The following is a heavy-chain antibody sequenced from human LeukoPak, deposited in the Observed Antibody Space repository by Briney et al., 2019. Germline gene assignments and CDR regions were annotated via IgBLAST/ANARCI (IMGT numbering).Heavy chain of an antibody. D-gene: IGHD2-2*01. CDR2: ISTSSRYI. CDR1: GFTFGSYW. CDR3: ARADCSSSTCYLRRSWFDP. Sequence: GGSLRLSCAASGFTFGSYWMTWVRQAPGKGLEWVSSISTSSRYIYYKDSVRGRFTISRDDAKNSLYLEMNSLRAEDTAVYYCARADCSSSTCYLRRSWFDPWGQGTLVTVSS. V-gene: IGHV3-21*01. J-gene: IGHJ5*02.